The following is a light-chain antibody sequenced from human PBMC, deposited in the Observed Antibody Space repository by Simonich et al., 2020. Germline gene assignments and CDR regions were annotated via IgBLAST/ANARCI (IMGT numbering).Light chain of an antibody. CDR3: QQYYSTPWT. CDR1: QSVLYSSNNKND. Sequence: DIVMTQSPDSLAVSLGERATINSKPTQSVLYSSNNKNDLAWYQQKTEQPPKLLIYWASTRESGVPDRFSGSGSGTDFTLTISSLQAEDVAVYYCQQYYSTPWTFGQGTKVEIK. V-gene: IGKV4-1*01. CDR2: WAS. J-gene: IGKJ1*01.